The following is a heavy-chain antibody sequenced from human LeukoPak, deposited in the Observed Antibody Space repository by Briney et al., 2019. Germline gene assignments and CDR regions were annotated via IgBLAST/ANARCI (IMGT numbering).Heavy chain of an antibody. CDR3: ARGKVNYDFWSGPQNPHYYYYGMDV. J-gene: IGHJ6*02. CDR2: ISYDGSNK. V-gene: IGHV3-30-3*01. D-gene: IGHD3-3*01. Sequence: PGGSLRLSCAASGFTFSSYAMHWVRQAPGKGLEWVAVISYDGSNKYYADSVKGRFTISRDNSKNTLYLQMNSLRAEDTAVYYCARGKVNYDFWSGPQNPHYYYYGMDVWGQGTTVTVSS. CDR1: GFTFSSYA.